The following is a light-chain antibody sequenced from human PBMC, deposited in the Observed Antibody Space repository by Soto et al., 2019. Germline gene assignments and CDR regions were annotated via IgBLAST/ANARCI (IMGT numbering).Light chain of an antibody. Sequence: DIPMAPSPSSLAASVGGRVTITCQASQDISNYLNWYQQKPGKAPKLLIYDASNLETGVPSRFSGSGSGTDFTFTISSLQPEDIATYYCQQYDNLLTFGQGTRLEIK. CDR3: QQYDNLLT. J-gene: IGKJ5*01. CDR1: QDISNY. V-gene: IGKV1-33*01. CDR2: DAS.